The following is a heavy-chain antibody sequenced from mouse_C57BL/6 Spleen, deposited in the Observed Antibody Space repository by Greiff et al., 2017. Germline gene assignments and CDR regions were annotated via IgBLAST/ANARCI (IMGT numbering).Heavy chain of an antibody. CDR3: ASPYGSSSFGY. CDR2: IYPGDGDT. D-gene: IGHD1-1*01. V-gene: IGHV1-80*01. Sequence: QVQLQQPGAELVKPGASVKISCKASGYAFSSYWMNWVKQRPGKGLEWIGQIYPGDGDTNYNGKFKGKATLTEDKSSSTAYMQLSSLTSEDSAVYFGASPYGSSSFGYWGQGTTLTVSS. J-gene: IGHJ2*01. CDR1: GYAFSSYW.